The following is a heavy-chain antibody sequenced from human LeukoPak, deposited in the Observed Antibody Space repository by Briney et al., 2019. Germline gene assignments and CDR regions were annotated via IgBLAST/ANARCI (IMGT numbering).Heavy chain of an antibody. CDR3: AKDSLADIDY. D-gene: IGHD3-16*01. V-gene: IGHV3-30*02. J-gene: IGHJ4*02. Sequence: PGGSLRLSCAASGFIFSTYGMYWVRQAPGKGLEWVAFIRHDGSIKNYADSVKGRSTISRDNLKNTLYLQMNSLRAEDTAVYYCAKDSLADIDYWGQGTLVTVSS. CDR2: IRHDGSIK. CDR1: GFIFSTYG.